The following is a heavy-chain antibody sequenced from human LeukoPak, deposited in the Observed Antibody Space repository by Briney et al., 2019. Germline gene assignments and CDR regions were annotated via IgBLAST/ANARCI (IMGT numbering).Heavy chain of an antibody. J-gene: IGHJ3*02. CDR1: GFTFNNYS. Sequence: GGSLRLSCAASGFTFNNYSMNWVRQAPGKGLEWVSSISSSSSYIYYADSVKGRFTISRDNAKNSLYLQMNSLRAEDTAVYYCARASDYYDSSGYGDAFDIWGQGTMVTVSS. CDR2: ISSSSSYI. V-gene: IGHV3-21*01. CDR3: ARASDYYDSSGYGDAFDI. D-gene: IGHD3-22*01.